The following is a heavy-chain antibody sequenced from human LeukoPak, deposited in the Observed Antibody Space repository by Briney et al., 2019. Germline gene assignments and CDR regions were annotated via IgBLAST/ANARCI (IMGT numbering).Heavy chain of an antibody. Sequence: SGTLSLTCAVYGGSFSNCYWSWIRQPPGKGLEWIGEINHSGSTHYNPSLKSRVTISVDTSKNQFSLKLSSVTAADTAVYYCARGRQLGHALGYWGQGTLVTVSS. D-gene: IGHD6-6*01. CDR1: GGSFSNCY. V-gene: IGHV4-34*01. J-gene: IGHJ4*02. CDR2: INHSGST. CDR3: ARGRQLGHALGY.